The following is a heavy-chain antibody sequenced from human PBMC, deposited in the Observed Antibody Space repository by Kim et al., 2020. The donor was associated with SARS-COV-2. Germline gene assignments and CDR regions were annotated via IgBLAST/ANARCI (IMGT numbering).Heavy chain of an antibody. CDR3: ARRAVVVVAAPFDY. D-gene: IGHD2-15*01. CDR1: GGSISSSSYY. V-gene: IGHV4-39*01. CDR2: IYYSGST. Sequence: SETLSLTCTVSGGSISSSSYYWGWIRQPPGKGLEWIGSIYYSGSTYYNPSLKSRLTISVDTSKNQFSLKLSSVTAADTAVYYCARRAVVVVAAPFDYWGQGTLVTVSS. J-gene: IGHJ4*02.